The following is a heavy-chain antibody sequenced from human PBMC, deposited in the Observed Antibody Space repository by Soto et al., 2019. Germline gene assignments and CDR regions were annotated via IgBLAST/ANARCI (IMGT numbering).Heavy chain of an antibody. V-gene: IGHV3-23*01. D-gene: IGHD3-22*01. Sequence: PGGSLRLSCVASGFTFSTYAMNWVRQAPGKGLEWVSVITGSGGSTYYVDSVKGRFTISRDNSKNTLYLQMNSLRAEDTALYYCANPYYYDSSGLNPNDYWGQGTLVTVSS. J-gene: IGHJ4*02. CDR2: ITGSGGST. CDR1: GFTFSTYA. CDR3: ANPYYYDSSGLNPNDY.